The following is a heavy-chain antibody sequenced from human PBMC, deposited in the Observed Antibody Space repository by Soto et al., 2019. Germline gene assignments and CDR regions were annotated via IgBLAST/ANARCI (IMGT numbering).Heavy chain of an antibody. CDR3: AKVGDYDILTGYYTEYFQH. CDR2: ISGSGGST. CDR1: GFTFSSYA. D-gene: IGHD3-9*01. Sequence: GGSLRLSCAASGFTFSSYAMSWVRQAPGKGLEWVSAISGSGGSTYYADSVKGRFTISRDNSKNTLYLQMNSLRAEDTAVYYCAKVGDYDILTGYYTEYFQHWGQGTLVTVSS. J-gene: IGHJ1*01. V-gene: IGHV3-23*01.